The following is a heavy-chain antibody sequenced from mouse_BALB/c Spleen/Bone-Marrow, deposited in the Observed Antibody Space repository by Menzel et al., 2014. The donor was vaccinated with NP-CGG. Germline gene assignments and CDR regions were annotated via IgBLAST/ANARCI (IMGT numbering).Heavy chain of an antibody. Sequence: VKLLESGAELVRPGASVKLSCKASGYTFTSYWINWVKQRPGQGLEWIGNIYPSDSYTNYNQKFKDKATLTVNKSSSTGYMQLSSPTSEDPAVYYCRRDDGSFAYWGQGTLVTVSA. V-gene: IGHV1-69*02. CDR3: RRDDGSFAY. D-gene: IGHD2-3*01. CDR2: IYPSDSYT. J-gene: IGHJ3*01. CDR1: GYTFTSYW.